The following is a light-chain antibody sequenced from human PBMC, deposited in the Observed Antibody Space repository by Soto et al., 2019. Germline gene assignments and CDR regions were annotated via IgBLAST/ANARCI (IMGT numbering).Light chain of an antibody. V-gene: IGLV2-8*01. CDR2: EVS. CDR3: SSYAGSNNLV. CDR1: SSDVGGYNY. J-gene: IGLJ2*01. Sequence: ALTQPPSASGPPGQSVTISCTGTSSDVGGYNYVSWYQQHPGKAPKLMIYEVSKRPSGVPDRFSGSKSGNTASLTVSGLQAEDEADYYCSSYAGSNNLVFGGGTQLTVL.